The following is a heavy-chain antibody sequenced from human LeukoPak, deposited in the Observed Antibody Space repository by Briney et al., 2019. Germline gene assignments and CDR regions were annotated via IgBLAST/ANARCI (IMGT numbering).Heavy chain of an antibody. CDR3: AKAVPLIVVVVAALEN. D-gene: IGHD2-15*01. Sequence: GGSLRLSCEASGFTFSSYVMTWVRQAPGKGLEWVSSIHTNGGSKYYADSVKGRFIISRDNSKSTLYLQMSSLRAEDTAVYFCAKAVPLIVVVVAALENWGQGTLVTVSS. CDR1: GFTFSSYV. J-gene: IGHJ4*01. CDR2: IHTNGGSK. V-gene: IGHV3-23*01.